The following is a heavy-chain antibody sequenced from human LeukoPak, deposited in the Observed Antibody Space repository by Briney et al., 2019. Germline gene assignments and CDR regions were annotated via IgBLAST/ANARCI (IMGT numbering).Heavy chain of an antibody. J-gene: IGHJ4*02. CDR1: GYTFTSYG. V-gene: IGHV1-18*01. CDR3: GRDPWVVVLLAASRGYFDC. D-gene: IGHD2-15*01. Sequence: ASVKVSCKASGYTFTSYGISWVRQAPGQGLEWMGWISAYNGNTNYAQTLQDRVTMTTDTSTSTAYMELRRLRSDDTGVYFCGRDPWVVVLLAASRGYFDCWGQGTLVTVSS. CDR2: ISAYNGNT.